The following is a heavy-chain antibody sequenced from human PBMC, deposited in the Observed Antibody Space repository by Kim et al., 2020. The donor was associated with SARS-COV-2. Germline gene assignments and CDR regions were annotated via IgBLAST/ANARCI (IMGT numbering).Heavy chain of an antibody. Sequence: SETLSLTCTVSSASFSTSNNYWGWIRHPPGKGLEWIGSINYSGNTYYNPSLKSRVTISVDTSKNQFSLTLTSVTAADTAVYYCARQVEVVPAVMPAKWFDYWGQGTLVTVSS. D-gene: IGHD2-2*01. V-gene: IGHV4-39*01. CDR1: SASFSTSNNY. CDR3: ARQVEVVPAVMPAKWFDY. J-gene: IGHJ4*02. CDR2: INYSGNT.